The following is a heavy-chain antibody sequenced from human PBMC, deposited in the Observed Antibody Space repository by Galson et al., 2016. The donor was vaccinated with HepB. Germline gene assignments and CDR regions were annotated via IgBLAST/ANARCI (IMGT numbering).Heavy chain of an antibody. CDR3: ARSRSVMVRGLRDAFDV. J-gene: IGHJ3*01. CDR2: IWFDGSNE. V-gene: IGHV3-33*01. D-gene: IGHD3-10*01. CDR1: GFTFRNYG. Sequence: SLRLSCAASGFTFRNYGMHWVRQAPGKGLEWVAIIWFDGSNEYYADSVKGRFTISRDNFKNTLYLQMHSLRAEDTAVYYCARSRSVMVRGLRDAFDVWGQGAMVTVSS.